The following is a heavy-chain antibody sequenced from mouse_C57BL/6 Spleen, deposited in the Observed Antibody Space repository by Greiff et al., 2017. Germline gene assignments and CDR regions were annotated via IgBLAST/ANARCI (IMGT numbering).Heavy chain of an antibody. CDR3: ARRWVTTLVGDFDV. D-gene: IGHD1-1*01. J-gene: IGHJ1*03. V-gene: IGHV1-56*01. Sequence: QVQLQQSGPELVRPGASVKISCKAPGYTFTSHWLQWVRQRPGQGLEWIGESFPGSGSTYYNEKFKGKATLTVDTSSSTAYMQRSSLTSEDSAVYFCARRWVTTLVGDFDVWGTGTTVTVSS. CDR1: GYTFTSHW. CDR2: SFPGSGST.